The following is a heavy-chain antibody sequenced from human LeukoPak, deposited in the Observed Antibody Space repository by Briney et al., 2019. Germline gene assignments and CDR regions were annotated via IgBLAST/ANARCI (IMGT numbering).Heavy chain of an antibody. V-gene: IGHV3-7*01. Sequence: GRSLRLSCAASGFTFSSYWMSWVRQATGKGLEWVANIKQDGSEKYYVDSVKGRFTISRDNAKNSLYLQMNSLRAEDTAVYYCAREEWIPYYYYYYMDVWGKGTTVTVSS. CDR3: AREEWIPYYYYYYMDV. J-gene: IGHJ6*03. D-gene: IGHD5-18*01. CDR2: IKQDGSEK. CDR1: GFTFSSYW.